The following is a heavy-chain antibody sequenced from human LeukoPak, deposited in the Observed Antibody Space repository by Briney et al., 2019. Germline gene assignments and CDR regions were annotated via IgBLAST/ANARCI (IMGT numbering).Heavy chain of an antibody. CDR3: ARHVGYCDVGSCWRPFDY. Sequence: KPSETLSLTCAVYGGSFSGYYWSWIRQPPGKGLEWIGEINHSGSTNYNPSLKSRVTISVDTSKNQFSLKLSSVTAADTAVYYCARHVGYCDVGSCWRPFDYWGHGTLVTVSS. J-gene: IGHJ4*01. D-gene: IGHD2-15*01. V-gene: IGHV4-34*01. CDR1: GGSFSGYY. CDR2: INHSGST.